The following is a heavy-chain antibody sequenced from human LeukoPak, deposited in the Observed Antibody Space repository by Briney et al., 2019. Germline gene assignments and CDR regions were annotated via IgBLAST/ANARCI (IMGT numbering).Heavy chain of an antibody. V-gene: IGHV3-9*01. D-gene: IGHD2-21*02. CDR1: GFTFDDYA. CDR3: ARDATAWLYYYGMDV. Sequence: RSLRLSCAASGFTFDDYAMHWVRQAPGKGLEWVSGISWNGGTIDYADSVKGRFTISRDNAKSSLYLQMNSLRTEDTALYFCARDATAWLYYYGMDVWGQGTSVTVSS. CDR2: ISWNGGTI. J-gene: IGHJ6*02.